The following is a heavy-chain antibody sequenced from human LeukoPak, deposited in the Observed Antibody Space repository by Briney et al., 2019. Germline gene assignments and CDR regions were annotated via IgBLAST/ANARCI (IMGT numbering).Heavy chain of an antibody. CDR3: ARVAYGGHYDY. Sequence: ASVKVSCKAAGYTFTGYYRHRVRQAPGQRLEWMGCINPSRGGTNYAQKFQGRVTMTRDTSISTAYMELSRLRSDDTAVYYCARVAYGGHYDYWGQGTLVTVSS. V-gene: IGHV1-2*02. D-gene: IGHD2-21*01. J-gene: IGHJ4*02. CDR2: INPSRGGT. CDR1: GYTFTGYY.